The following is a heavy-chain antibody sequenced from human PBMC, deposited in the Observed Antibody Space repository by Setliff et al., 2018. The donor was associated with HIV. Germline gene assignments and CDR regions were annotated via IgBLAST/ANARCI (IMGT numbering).Heavy chain of an antibody. CDR3: ARQPSGLLYLFYYMDV. CDR2: IFYSGST. V-gene: IGHV4-39*07. J-gene: IGHJ6*04. Sequence: SETLSLTCSVSGDSTTSGSSYWVWIRQPPGKGLEYIGNIFYSGSTYYSPSLKSRVTISVDTSKNQFSLKLTSVTAADTAVYYCARQPSGLLYLFYYMDVWGKGTTVTVSS. D-gene: IGHD3-3*01. CDR1: GDSTTSGSSY.